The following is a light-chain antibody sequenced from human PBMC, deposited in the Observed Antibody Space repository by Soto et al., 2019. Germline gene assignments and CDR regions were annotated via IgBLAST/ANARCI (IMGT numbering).Light chain of an antibody. Sequence: QSVLTQPASVSGSPGQSITISCTGSISDVGSYGPVSWYQQHPGQVPKLIIYEGNRRPPGVSSRFSGSKSGNTASLTISGLQAEDEAEYYCCSYVGARTYVFGTGTTVTVL. V-gene: IGLV2-23*01. J-gene: IGLJ1*01. CDR2: EGN. CDR3: CSYVGARTYV. CDR1: ISDVGSYGP.